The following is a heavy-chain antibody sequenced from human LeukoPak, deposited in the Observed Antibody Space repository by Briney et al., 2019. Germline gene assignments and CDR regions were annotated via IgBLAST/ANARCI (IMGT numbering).Heavy chain of an antibody. J-gene: IGHJ4*02. CDR1: GYTFTGYY. CDR2: INPNSGGT. D-gene: IGHD3-22*01. CDR3: ARPLYYYYDSSGYSAGY. Sequence: VASVKVSCKASGYTFTGYYMHWVRPAPGQGLEWMGWINPNSGGTNYAQKFQGRVTMTRDTSISTAYMELSRLRSDDTAVYYCARPLYYYYDSSGYSAGYWGQGTLVTVSS. V-gene: IGHV1-2*02.